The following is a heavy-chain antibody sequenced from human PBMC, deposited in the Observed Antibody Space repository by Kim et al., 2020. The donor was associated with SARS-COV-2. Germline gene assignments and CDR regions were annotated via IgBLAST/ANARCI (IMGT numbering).Heavy chain of an antibody. CDR1: GGSFSDYT. CDR3: AGGRAGVVPAPVLGPGQWFDFYAVDV. J-gene: IGHJ6*02. V-gene: IGHV4-34*01. CDR2: INHSGVN. D-gene: IGHD2-2*02. Sequence: SETLSLTCAVYGGSFSDYTWSWIRQPPGKGLEWIGEINHSGVNNLSPSLRNRITISVDTSKSQFSLRLKYMTATDTAIYYCAGGRAGVVPAPVLGPGQWFDFYAVDVWGRGTPVAVSS.